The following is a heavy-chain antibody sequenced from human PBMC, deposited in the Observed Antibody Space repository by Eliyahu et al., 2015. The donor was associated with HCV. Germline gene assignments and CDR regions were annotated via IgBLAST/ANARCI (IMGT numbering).Heavy chain of an antibody. Sequence: EVQLVESGGGLEQPGGSLRLSCAASGFAISPHDFHWVRQVXGKSXEGVSGXGXGXXDTXYSGSVKGRFIISRDNAKNSLSLQMNSLRVGDTAVYCCVRSYGPGYGMDVWGRGTTVTVSS. V-gene: IGHV3-13*01. J-gene: IGHJ6*04. CDR2: XGXGXXDT. CDR3: VRSYGPGYGMDV. CDR1: GFAISPHD. D-gene: IGHD3-10*01.